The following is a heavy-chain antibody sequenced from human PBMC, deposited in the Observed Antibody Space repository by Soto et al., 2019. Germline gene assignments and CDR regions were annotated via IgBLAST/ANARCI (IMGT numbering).Heavy chain of an antibody. J-gene: IGHJ5*02. CDR3: ARLRFASNNYKWFDP. Sequence: TLSLTCSVSGAALNSGNYYWSWIRQVPGKGLEWIGHIYVTGAVDYNPSLRDRITISQDTSERQFSLNLSLVTAADTAVYYCARLRFASNNYKWFDPWGQGTLVTVSS. D-gene: IGHD1-20*01. V-gene: IGHV4-31*03. CDR1: GAALNSGNYY. CDR2: IYVTGAV.